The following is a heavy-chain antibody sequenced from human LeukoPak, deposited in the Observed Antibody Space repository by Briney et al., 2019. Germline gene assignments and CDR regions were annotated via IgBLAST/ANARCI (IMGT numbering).Heavy chain of an antibody. J-gene: IGHJ5*02. D-gene: IGHD3-3*01. CDR3: ARPVLRCLEWPQGNWFDP. CDR2: ISAYNGNT. CDR1: GYTFTSYG. V-gene: IGHV1-18*01. Sequence: GASVKVSCKASGYTFTSYGISWVRQAPGQGLEWMGWISAYNGNTNYAQKLQGRVTMTTVTSTSTAYMELRSLRSDDTAVYYCARPVLRCLEWPQGNWFDPWGQGTLVTVSS.